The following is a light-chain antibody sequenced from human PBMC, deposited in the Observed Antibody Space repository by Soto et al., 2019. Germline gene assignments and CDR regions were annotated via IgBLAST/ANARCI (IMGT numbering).Light chain of an antibody. J-gene: IGLJ2*01. Sequence: QSVLTQPPSVSAAPGQTVTISCSGSSSNIGNNYVSWYQQLPGTAPKLLIYDNNKRPSGIPDRFSGSKSCTSATLGITGLQTGDEADYYCGTWYSSLSAVVFGGGTKLTVL. CDR2: DNN. V-gene: IGLV1-51*01. CDR3: GTWYSSLSAVV. CDR1: SSNIGNNY.